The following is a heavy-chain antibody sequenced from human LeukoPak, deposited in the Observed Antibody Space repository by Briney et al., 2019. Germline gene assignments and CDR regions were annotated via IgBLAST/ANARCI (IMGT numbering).Heavy chain of an antibody. CDR2: ISSSSSTI. D-gene: IGHD6-19*01. CDR1: GFTFSSYS. J-gene: IGHJ3*02. Sequence: PVGSLRLSRAASGFTFSSYSMNWVRPAPGKGREWGSYISSSSSTIYYADSVKGRFTISRDNAKNSLYLQMNSLRAEDTAVYYCARDGRQFDAFDIWGQGTMVTVSS. V-gene: IGHV3-48*01. CDR3: ARDGRQFDAFDI.